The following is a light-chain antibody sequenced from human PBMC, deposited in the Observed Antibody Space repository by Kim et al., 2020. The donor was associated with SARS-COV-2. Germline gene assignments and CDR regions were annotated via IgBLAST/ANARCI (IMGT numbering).Light chain of an antibody. V-gene: IGKV3-11*01. Sequence: SLCPGERVTLSCRASQSVSKYLAWYQQKPGQAPRLLIYDASNRASGIPARFSGSGSGTDYTLTISSLEPEDFAVYYCQQRDAWPLTFGGGTKVESN. CDR3: QQRDAWPLT. J-gene: IGKJ4*01. CDR1: QSVSKY. CDR2: DAS.